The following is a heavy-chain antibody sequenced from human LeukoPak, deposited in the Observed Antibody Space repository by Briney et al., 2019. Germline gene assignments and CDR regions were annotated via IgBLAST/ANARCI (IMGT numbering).Heavy chain of an antibody. CDR3: VSHRTYYYGSGSYYPRYYFDY. J-gene: IGHJ4*02. Sequence: SETLSLTCTVSGGSISSSSYYWGWVRQPPGKGLEWIGSIYYSGSTYYNPSLKSRVTISVDTSKNQFSLKLSSVTAADTAVYYCVSHRTYYYGSGSYYPRYYFDYWGQGTLVTVSS. CDR2: IYYSGST. CDR1: GGSISSSSYY. V-gene: IGHV4-39*01. D-gene: IGHD3-10*01.